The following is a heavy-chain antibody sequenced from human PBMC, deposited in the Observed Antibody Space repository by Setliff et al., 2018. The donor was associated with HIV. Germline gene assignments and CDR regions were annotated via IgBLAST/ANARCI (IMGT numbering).Heavy chain of an antibody. CDR2: ISAYNGNT. J-gene: IGHJ3*02. V-gene: IGHV1-18*01. D-gene: IGHD1-26*01. CDR3: ARGGRGGLKFMADAFDI. CDR1: GYSFSSYG. Sequence: ASVKVSCKASGYSFSSYGLSWVRQAPGQGLEWMGWISAYNGNTNYAQKLLGRVTMTTDTSTSTAYMELRSLRSDDTAVYFRARGGRGGLKFMADAFDIWGQGTVVTVSS.